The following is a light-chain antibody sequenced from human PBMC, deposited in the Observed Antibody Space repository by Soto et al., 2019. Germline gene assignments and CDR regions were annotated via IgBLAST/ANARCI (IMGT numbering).Light chain of an antibody. J-gene: IGKJ1*01. CDR3: HQYGSSPWT. CDR1: QSVSSN. CDR2: GAF. Sequence: EILMTQSPVTLSVSPGERATLSCRASQSVSSNLAWYQKKPGQAPSLLIYGAFTRATGIPARFSGNGSGTEFNLTISSLQSEDFAVYYCHQYGSSPWTLGQGTKVDIK. V-gene: IGKV3-15*01.